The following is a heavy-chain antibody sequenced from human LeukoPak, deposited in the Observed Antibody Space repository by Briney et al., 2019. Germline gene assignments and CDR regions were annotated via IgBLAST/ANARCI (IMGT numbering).Heavy chain of an antibody. J-gene: IGHJ6*02. D-gene: IGHD3-10*01. CDR2: IYYSGST. CDR3: ARQSPPLLWFGDDYGMDV. Sequence: PSETLSLTCTVSGGSISSSSYYWGWIRQPPGKGLEWIGSIYYSGSTYYNPSLKSRVTISVDTSKNQFSLKLSSVTAADTVVYYCARQSPPLLWFGDDYGMDVWGQGTTVTVSS. CDR1: GGSISSSSYY. V-gene: IGHV4-39*01.